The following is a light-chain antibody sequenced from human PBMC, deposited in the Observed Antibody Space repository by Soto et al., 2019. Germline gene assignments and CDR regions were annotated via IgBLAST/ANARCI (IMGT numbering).Light chain of an antibody. Sequence: EIVMAQSPATLSVSPGERATLSCRASQSVSSNLAWYQQKPGQAPRLLIYGASTRATGIPARFSGSGSGTDFTLTISRLEPEDFAVYYYQQYGSSPLTFGGGTKADIK. CDR1: QSVSSN. CDR3: QQYGSSPLT. V-gene: IGKV3-15*01. CDR2: GAS. J-gene: IGKJ4*01.